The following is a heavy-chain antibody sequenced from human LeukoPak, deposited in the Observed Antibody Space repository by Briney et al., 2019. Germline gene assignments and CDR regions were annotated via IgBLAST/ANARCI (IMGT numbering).Heavy chain of an antibody. CDR2: IYYSGGT. CDR3: ARGVTIFGVVTKFDP. D-gene: IGHD3-3*01. Sequence: SETLSLTCTVSGGSISSYYWSWIRQPPGKGLEWIGYIYYSGGTNYNPSLKSRVTISVDTSKNQFSLKLSSVTAADTAVYYCARGVTIFGVVTKFDPWGQGTLVTVSS. J-gene: IGHJ5*02. CDR1: GGSISSYY. V-gene: IGHV4-59*01.